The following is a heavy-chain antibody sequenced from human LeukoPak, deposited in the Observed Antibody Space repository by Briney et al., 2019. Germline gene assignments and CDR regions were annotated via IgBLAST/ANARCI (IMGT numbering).Heavy chain of an antibody. V-gene: IGHV1-2*02. CDR3: ARAKSGKWELPTP. CDR2: INPNSGGT. D-gene: IGHD1-26*01. CDR1: GYTFTGYY. J-gene: IGHJ5*02. Sequence: ASVKVSCKASGYTFTGYYMHWVRQAPGQGLEWMGWINPNSGGTNYAQKFQGRVTMTRDTSISTAYMELSRLRSDDTAVYYCARAKSGKWELPTPWGQGILVTVSS.